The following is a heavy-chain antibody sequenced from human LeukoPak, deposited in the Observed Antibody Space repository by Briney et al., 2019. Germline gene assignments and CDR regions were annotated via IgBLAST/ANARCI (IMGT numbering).Heavy chain of an antibody. D-gene: IGHD2-15*01. CDR2: INPDGSDT. Sequence: PGGSLRLSCAASTFTFSSDWMHWVRQAPGKGMVWVSRINPDGSDTTYADFVTGRFTSCRDNAKNPPYLQMNRLRAEDPAVHYCARDFNDCSGSSCYDVYDIRGQGTMVTVSS. J-gene: IGHJ3*02. CDR3: ARDFNDCSGSSCYDVYDI. V-gene: IGHV3-74*01. CDR1: TFTFSSDW.